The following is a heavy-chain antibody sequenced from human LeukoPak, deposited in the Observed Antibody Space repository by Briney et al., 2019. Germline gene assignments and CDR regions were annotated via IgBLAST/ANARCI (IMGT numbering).Heavy chain of an antibody. Sequence: GGSLRLSCAASGFTFTSYTMNWVRQAPGRGLDWISYIMRTADVTSYADSVEGRFTISRDDAKNSLYLQMNSLRAEDTAVYYCVRDWTYAFDLWGQGTMVTVSS. CDR2: IMRTADVT. V-gene: IGHV3-48*01. CDR1: GFTFTSYT. D-gene: IGHD3/OR15-3a*01. J-gene: IGHJ3*01. CDR3: VRDWTYAFDL.